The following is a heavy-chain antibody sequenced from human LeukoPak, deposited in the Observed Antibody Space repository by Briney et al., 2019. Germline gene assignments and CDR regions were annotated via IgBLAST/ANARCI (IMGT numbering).Heavy chain of an antibody. D-gene: IGHD6-6*01. J-gene: IGHJ4*02. Sequence: SETLSLTCTVSGGSISSYYWSWIRPPPGKGLEWIGEINHSGSTNYNPSLKSRVTISVDTSKNQFSLKLSSVTAADTAVYYCASRETDEYSSDYWGQGTLVTVSS. V-gene: IGHV4-34*01. CDR2: INHSGST. CDR1: GGSISSYY. CDR3: ASRETDEYSSDY.